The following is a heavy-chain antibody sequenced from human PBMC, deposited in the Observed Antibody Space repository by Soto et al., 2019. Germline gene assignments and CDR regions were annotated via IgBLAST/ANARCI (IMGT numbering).Heavy chain of an antibody. V-gene: IGHV4-30-2*01. J-gene: IGHJ4*02. D-gene: IGHD3-22*01. CDR1: GGSISSGGYS. CDR3: ASMGGDSSGYYTY. CDR2: IYHSGST. Sequence: PSETLSLTCAVSGGSISSGGYSWSWIRQPPGKGLEWIGYIYHSGSTYYNPSLKSRVTISVDRSKNQFSLKLSSVTAADTAVYYCASMGGDSSGYYTYWGQGTLVTISS.